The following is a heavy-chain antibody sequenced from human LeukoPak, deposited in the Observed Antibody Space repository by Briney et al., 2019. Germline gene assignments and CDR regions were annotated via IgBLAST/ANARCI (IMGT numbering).Heavy chain of an antibody. D-gene: IGHD2-15*01. CDR3: ASDNPPYCNGGSCYSY. CDR1: GGTFSSYA. V-gene: IGHV1-69*04. Sequence: GSSVKVSCKASGGTFSSYALSWVRQAPGQGLEWMGKIIPILDIASYAQKFQDRVTITADESTGTAYMELSSLRSEDTAIYYCASDNPPYCNGGSCYSYWGQGTLVTISS. J-gene: IGHJ4*02. CDR2: IIPILDIA.